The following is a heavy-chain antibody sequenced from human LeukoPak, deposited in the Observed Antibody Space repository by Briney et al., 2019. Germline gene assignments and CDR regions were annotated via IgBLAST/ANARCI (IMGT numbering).Heavy chain of an antibody. CDR3: TRQLHDDLVHPDAFDI. D-gene: IGHD3-3*01. CDR1: GFTFSGSA. J-gene: IGHJ3*02. CDR2: IRSKANSYAT. V-gene: IGHV3-73*01. Sequence: GGSLRLSCAASGFTFSGSAMHWVRQASGKGLEWVGRIRSKANSYATAYAASVKGRFTISRDDSKNTAYLQMNSLKTEDTAVYYCTRQLHDDLVHPDAFDIWGQGTMVTVSS.